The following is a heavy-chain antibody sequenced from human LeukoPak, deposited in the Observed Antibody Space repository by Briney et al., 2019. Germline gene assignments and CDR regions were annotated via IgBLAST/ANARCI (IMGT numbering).Heavy chain of an antibody. CDR1: TFAFSNNN. Sequence: GGSLRLSCVDFTFAFSNNNMNWVRQAPGKGLEWLSFIDNRGHVIEYADSVKGRFTISRDNAKNSLYLQMNSLRDEDTAVYYCARGIAAAGYYFDYWGQGTLVTVSS. J-gene: IGHJ4*02. D-gene: IGHD6-13*01. V-gene: IGHV3-48*02. CDR3: ARGIAAAGYYFDY. CDR2: IDNRGHVI.